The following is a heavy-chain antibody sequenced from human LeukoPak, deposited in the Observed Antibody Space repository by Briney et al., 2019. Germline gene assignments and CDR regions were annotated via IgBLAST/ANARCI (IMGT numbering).Heavy chain of an antibody. D-gene: IGHD5-24*01. J-gene: IGHJ4*02. V-gene: IGHV3-53*01. Sequence: PGGSLSLFCAASGLTVSSNCMSWVRQAPGKGLEWVSLIYSGGSTYYADSVKGRFTISRDNSKNTLYLQMNSLSAEDTAVYYCARTFVSGDGYKVGYFDYWGQGTLVTVSS. CDR2: IYSGGST. CDR1: GLTVSSNC. CDR3: ARTFVSGDGYKVGYFDY.